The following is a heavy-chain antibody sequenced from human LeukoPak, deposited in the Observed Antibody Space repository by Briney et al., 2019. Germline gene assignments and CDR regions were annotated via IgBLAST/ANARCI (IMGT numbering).Heavy chain of an antibody. V-gene: IGHV3-30-3*01. CDR2: ISYDRTNE. CDR1: GFSFHYYA. CDR3: ARPIDNGSGSYYFPY. Sequence: GGSLRLSCAASGFSFHYYAMHWVRQAPGKGLEWVAVISYDRTNEYYADSVKGRLTISRDNSKNTLYMQMNSLRPEDTAVYYCARPIDNGSGSYYFPYWGQGTLVTVSS. D-gene: IGHD3-10*01. J-gene: IGHJ4*02.